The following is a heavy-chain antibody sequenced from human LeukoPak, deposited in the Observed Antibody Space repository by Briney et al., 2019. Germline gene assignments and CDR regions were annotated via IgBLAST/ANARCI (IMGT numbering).Heavy chain of an antibody. D-gene: IGHD6-6*01. CDR1: GGTFSTYA. J-gene: IGHJ5*02. V-gene: IGHV1-69*05. CDR2: FIPIFGTA. CDR3: AREASDGSSFYNWFDP. Sequence: SVKVSCKASGGTFSTYAISWVRQAPGHGLEWMGGFIPIFGTANYAQKFQGRVTITTDESTSTAYMELSSLRSEDTAVYYCAREASDGSSFYNWFDPWGQGTLVTVSS.